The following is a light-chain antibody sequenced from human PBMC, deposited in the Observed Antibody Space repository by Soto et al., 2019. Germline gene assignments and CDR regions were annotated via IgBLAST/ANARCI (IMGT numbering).Light chain of an antibody. J-gene: IGKJ1*01. Sequence: EIVLTQSPGTLSLSAGERATLSCRASQSINSNYFAWYQQKPGQAPRLLIYAASRRATGIPDRFSGSGSGTDFTLSINRLAHEDFAVYYCQQFGNSPQTFGQGTKVEIK. CDR2: AAS. CDR1: QSINSNY. CDR3: QQFGNSPQT. V-gene: IGKV3-20*01.